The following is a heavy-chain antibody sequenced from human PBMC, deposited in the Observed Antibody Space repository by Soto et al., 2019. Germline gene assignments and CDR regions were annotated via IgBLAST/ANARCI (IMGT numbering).Heavy chain of an antibody. Sequence: GGSLRLSCAASXFTFSSYGTHWVRQAPGKGLEWVAVISYDGSNKYYADSVKGRFTISRDNSKNTLYLQMNSLRAEDTAVYYCAKATGSYYFLDYWGQGTLVTVSS. CDR1: XFTFSSYG. CDR3: AKATGSYYFLDY. CDR2: ISYDGSNK. J-gene: IGHJ4*02. V-gene: IGHV3-30*18. D-gene: IGHD1-26*01.